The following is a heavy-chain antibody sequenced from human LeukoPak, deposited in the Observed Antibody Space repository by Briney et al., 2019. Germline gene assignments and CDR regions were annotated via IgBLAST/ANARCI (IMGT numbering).Heavy chain of an antibody. CDR3: ARHGSGSYYQGWFDP. Sequence: PSETLSLTCTVSGGSISSYYWSWIRQPPGKGLEWIGYIYYSGSTNYNPSLKSRVTISVDTSKNQFSLKLSSVTAADTAVYYCARHGSGSYYQGWFDPWGQGTLVTVSS. CDR2: IYYSGST. J-gene: IGHJ5*02. D-gene: IGHD3-10*01. CDR1: GGSISSYY. V-gene: IGHV4-59*08.